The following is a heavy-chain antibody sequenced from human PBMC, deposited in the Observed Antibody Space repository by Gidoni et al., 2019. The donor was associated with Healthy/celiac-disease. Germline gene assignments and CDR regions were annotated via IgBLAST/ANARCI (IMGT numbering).Heavy chain of an antibody. D-gene: IGHD5-12*01. CDR1: GFTFSSYA. J-gene: IGHJ6*02. Sequence: EVQLLESGGGLVQPGGSLRLSCAASGFTFSSYAMSWVRQAPGKGLEWVSAISGSGGSTYYADSVKGRFTISRDNSKHTLYLQMNSLRAEDTAVYYCGMALYYYYGMDVWGQGTTVTVSS. CDR2: ISGSGGST. V-gene: IGHV3-23*01. CDR3: GMALYYYYGMDV.